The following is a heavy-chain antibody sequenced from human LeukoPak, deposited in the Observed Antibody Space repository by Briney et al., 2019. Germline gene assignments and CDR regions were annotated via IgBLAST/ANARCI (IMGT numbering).Heavy chain of an antibody. Sequence: PGGSLRLSCAASGFTFSSYWMSWVRQAPGKGLEWVAVISYDGSNKYYADSVKGRFTISRDNSKNTLYLQMNSLRAEDTAVYYCARDPAQPTMVRGVPDYWGQGTLVTVSS. D-gene: IGHD3-10*01. J-gene: IGHJ4*02. CDR2: ISYDGSNK. CDR3: ARDPAQPTMVRGVPDY. CDR1: GFTFSSYW. V-gene: IGHV3-30*03.